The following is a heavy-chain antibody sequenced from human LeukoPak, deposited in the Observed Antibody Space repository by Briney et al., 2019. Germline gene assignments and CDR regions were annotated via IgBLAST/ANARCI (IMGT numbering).Heavy chain of an antibody. Sequence: PGGSLRLSCTASGFTFGDYAMSWVRQAPGKGLGWVGFIRSKAYGGTTEYAASVKGRFTISRDDSKTIAYLQMNSLKTEDTAVYYCTRGGSTTGTGYMDVWGKGTTVTISS. CDR2: IRSKAYGGTT. CDR1: GFTFGDYA. J-gene: IGHJ6*03. D-gene: IGHD1-1*01. CDR3: TRGGSTTGTGYMDV. V-gene: IGHV3-49*04.